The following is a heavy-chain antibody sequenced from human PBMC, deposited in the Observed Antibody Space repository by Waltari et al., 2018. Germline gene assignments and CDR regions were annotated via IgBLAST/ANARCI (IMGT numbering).Heavy chain of an antibody. J-gene: IGHJ4*02. V-gene: IGHV3-74*01. CDR1: GFTFSSYW. CDR3: AMREYSGSYS. Sequence: EVQLVESGGGLVQPGGSLRLSCAASGFTFSSYWMHWVRQAPGKGLVWVSRINSYVSSTSYADSVKGRFTISRDNAKNTLYLQMNSLMAEDTAVYYCAMREYSGSYSWGQGTLVTVSS. D-gene: IGHD1-26*01. CDR2: INSYVSST.